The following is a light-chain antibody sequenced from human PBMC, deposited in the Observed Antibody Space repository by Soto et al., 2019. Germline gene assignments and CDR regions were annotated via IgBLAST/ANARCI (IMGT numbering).Light chain of an antibody. Sequence: QSVLTQPASASGSPGRAVTISCNGTSSDVGGYNYVSWYQQYPGRAPKLMIYEVTKRPSGVPDRFSGSKSGNTASLTVSGLQAEDEADYYCSSYAASNNFYFVFGGGTKVTVL. CDR3: SSYAASNNFYFV. CDR2: EVT. V-gene: IGLV2-8*01. J-gene: IGLJ3*02. CDR1: SSDVGGYNY.